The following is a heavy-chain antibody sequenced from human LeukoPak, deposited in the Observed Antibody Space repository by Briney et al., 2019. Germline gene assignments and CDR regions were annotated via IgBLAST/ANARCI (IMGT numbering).Heavy chain of an antibody. D-gene: IGHD1-20*01. CDR2: INWDGGST. CDR3: ARVRLTGIQDWFDP. V-gene: IGHV3-20*04. J-gene: IGHJ5*02. CDR1: GFSFDDYG. Sequence: GGSLRLSCAASGFSFDDYGMSWVRQVPGKGLEWFSEINWDGGSTGYADSVKGRFIISRDNAKNPLYLQMNSLRAEDTALHFCARVRLTGIQDWFDPWGQGTLVTVSS.